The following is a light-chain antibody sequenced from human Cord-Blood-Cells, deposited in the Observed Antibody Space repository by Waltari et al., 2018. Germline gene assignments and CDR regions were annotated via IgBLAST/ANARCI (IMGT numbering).Light chain of an antibody. V-gene: IGLV2-14*01. CDR2: EVS. Sequence: QSALTQPASVSGSPGQSITISCTGTSSDVGGYNYVSWYHQHPGKAPKLMIYEVSNRPSGVSNRFSGSKSDNTASLTISGLQAEDEADYYCSSYTSSSTYVFGTGTKVTVL. CDR3: SSYTSSSTYV. CDR1: SSDVGGYNY. J-gene: IGLJ1*01.